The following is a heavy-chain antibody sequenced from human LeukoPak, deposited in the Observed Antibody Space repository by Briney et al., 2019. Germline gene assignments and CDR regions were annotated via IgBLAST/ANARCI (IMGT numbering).Heavy chain of an antibody. CDR2: IGGSGGDT. CDR1: GFTFSSSA. V-gene: IGHV3-23*01. D-gene: IGHD4-17*01. CDR3: ARDPNGDYIGAFDM. Sequence: GGSLRLSCAASGFTFSSSAMIWVRQAPGKGLEWVSAIGGSGGDTFYADSVKGRFTISRDNSKYTLFLQMNSLRAEDTAVYYCARDPNGDYIGAFDMWGPGTMVTVSS. J-gene: IGHJ3*02.